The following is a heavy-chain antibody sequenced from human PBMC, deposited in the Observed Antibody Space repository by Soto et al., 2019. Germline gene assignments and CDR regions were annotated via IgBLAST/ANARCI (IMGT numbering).Heavy chain of an antibody. CDR2: IYSGGDT. D-gene: IGHD3-10*01. J-gene: IGHJ6*02. CDR3: TRAGSDPGNFYISNYYATDV. V-gene: IGHV3-53*01. Sequence: GGSLRLSWAASGFSVSSDYMSWVRQAPGKGLEWVSLIYSGGDTYYADSVKGRFTISRDISSNTIYLHMTSLRADDTATYYCTRAGSDPGNFYISNYYATDVWGRGTTVTVSS. CDR1: GFSVSSDY.